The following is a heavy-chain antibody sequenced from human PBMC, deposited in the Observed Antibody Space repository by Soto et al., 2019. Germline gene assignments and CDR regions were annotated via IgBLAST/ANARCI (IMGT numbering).Heavy chain of an antibody. Sequence: QVQLVESGGGVVQPGRSLRLSCAASGFTFSSYAMHWVRQAPGKGLEWVAVISYDGSNKYYADSVKGRFAISRDNSKNTLYLQMNSLRAEDTAVYYCARDGDIVVVVETGSGAFDIWGQGTMVTVSS. CDR3: ARDGDIVVVVETGSGAFDI. CDR2: ISYDGSNK. CDR1: GFTFSSYA. V-gene: IGHV3-30*09. D-gene: IGHD2-15*01. J-gene: IGHJ3*02.